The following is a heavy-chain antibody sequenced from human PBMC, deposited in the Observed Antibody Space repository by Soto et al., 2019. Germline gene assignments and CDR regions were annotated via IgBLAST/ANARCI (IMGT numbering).Heavy chain of an antibody. Sequence: SVKVSCKASGGSFSNFGISWVRQAPGQGLEWMGGIVPVFGRPNYAQRFRGRLTMTTDTSTSTAYMELRSLRSDDTAVYYCAREVRRRSSTAAGDWFDPWGQGTLVTVSS. D-gene: IGHD6-13*01. CDR1: GGSFSNFG. J-gene: IGHJ5*02. CDR2: IVPVFGRP. CDR3: AREVRRRSSTAAGDWFDP. V-gene: IGHV1-69*05.